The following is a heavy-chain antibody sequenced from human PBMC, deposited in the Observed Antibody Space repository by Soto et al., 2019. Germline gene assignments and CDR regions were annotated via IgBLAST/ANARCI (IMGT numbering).Heavy chain of an antibody. CDR2: ISSNGGST. V-gene: IGHV3-64*01. D-gene: IGHD3-22*01. Sequence: AGGSLRLSCAASGFTFSSYAMHWVRQAPGKGLEYVSAISSNGGSTYYANSVKGRFTISRDNSKNTLYLQMGSLRAEDMAVYYCARSPYYYDSSGYMQYYFDYWGQGTLVTVSS. CDR1: GFTFSSYA. CDR3: ARSPYYYDSSGYMQYYFDY. J-gene: IGHJ4*02.